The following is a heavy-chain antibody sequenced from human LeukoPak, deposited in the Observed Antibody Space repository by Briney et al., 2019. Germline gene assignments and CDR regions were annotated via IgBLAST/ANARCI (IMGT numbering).Heavy chain of an antibody. J-gene: IGHJ4*02. CDR1: GDSIHSTGYY. V-gene: IGHV4-61*08. CDR2: MHYSGTT. D-gene: IGHD5-12*01. Sequence: PSETLSLTCSVSGDSIHSTGYYWSWIRQPPGKGLELIAYMHYSGTTHYNPSLKSRVSISVDTSRKQISLELTSVTAADTAVYYCARPNRYGGYIGYWGQGTLVTVSS. CDR3: ARPNRYGGYIGY.